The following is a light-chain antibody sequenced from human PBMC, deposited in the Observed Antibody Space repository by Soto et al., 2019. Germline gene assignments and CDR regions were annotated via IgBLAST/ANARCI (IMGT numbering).Light chain of an antibody. Sequence: DIQMTQSPSTLSASVGDRVTITCRASQSISSWLAWYQQKPGKAPKLLIYKASSLESGVPSRFNGRGSGTEFTLTISSLQPDDFATYDCQQYNSYPRTCGQGTKVQIK. CDR3: QQYNSYPRT. V-gene: IGKV1-5*03. J-gene: IGKJ1*01. CDR2: KAS. CDR1: QSISSW.